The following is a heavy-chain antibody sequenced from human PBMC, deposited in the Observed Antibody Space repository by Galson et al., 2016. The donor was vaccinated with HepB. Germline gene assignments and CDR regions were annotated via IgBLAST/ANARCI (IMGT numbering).Heavy chain of an antibody. CDR3: ATYYYDSSGYYPLGFDQ. Sequence: SLRLSCAASGFTFSKYGMYWVRQAPGKGLEWVALVSYDGSDKYHGDSVKGRFTISRDNSKNTLYLQMHSLRAEDSAIYYCATYYYDSSGYYPLGFDQWGQGTLVTVSS. V-gene: IGHV3-30*03. CDR1: GFTFSKYG. CDR2: VSYDGSDK. D-gene: IGHD3-22*01. J-gene: IGHJ4*02.